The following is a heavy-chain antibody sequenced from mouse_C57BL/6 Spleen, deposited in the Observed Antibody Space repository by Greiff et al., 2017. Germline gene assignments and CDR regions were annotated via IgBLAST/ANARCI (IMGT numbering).Heavy chain of an antibody. Sequence: VQLQQSGAELVRPGTSVKVSCKASGYAFTNYLVEWVKQRPGQGLAWIGVINPGSGGTNYNEKFKGKATLTADKSSSTAYMQLSSLTSEDSAVYFCARRYYGNPYAMDYRGQGTSVTVSS. J-gene: IGHJ4*01. CDR1: GYAFTNYL. CDR3: ARRYYGNPYAMDY. CDR2: INPGSGGT. D-gene: IGHD2-1*01. V-gene: IGHV1-54*01.